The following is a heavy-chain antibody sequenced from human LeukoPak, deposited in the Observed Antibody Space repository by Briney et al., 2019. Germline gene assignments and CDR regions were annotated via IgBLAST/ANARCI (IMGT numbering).Heavy chain of an antibody. CDR2: IYYSGST. J-gene: IGHJ5*02. CDR3: ARSATLNYDFWSGYYNWFDP. CDR1: GGSISSYY. Sequence: SETLSLTCTVSGGSISSYYWSWTRQPPGKGLEWIGYIYYSGSTNYNPSLKSRVTISVDTSKNQFSLKLSSVTAADTAVYYCARSATLNYDFWSGYYNWFDPWGQGTLVTVSS. D-gene: IGHD3-3*01. V-gene: IGHV4-59*01.